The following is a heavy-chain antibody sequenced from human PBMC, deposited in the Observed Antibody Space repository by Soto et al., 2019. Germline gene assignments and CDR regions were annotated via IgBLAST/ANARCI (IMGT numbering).Heavy chain of an antibody. CDR2: ISSSSSYI. J-gene: IGHJ6*02. D-gene: IGHD4-17*01. V-gene: IGHV3-21*04. CDR1: GFTFSSYS. Sequence: PGGSLRLSCAASGFTFSSYSMNWVRQAPGKGLEWVSSISSSSSYIYYADSVKGRFTISRDNAKNTLYLQMNSLRAEDTAVYYCAKDLASYGDPSSYGMDVWGQGTTVTVSS. CDR3: AKDLASYGDPSSYGMDV.